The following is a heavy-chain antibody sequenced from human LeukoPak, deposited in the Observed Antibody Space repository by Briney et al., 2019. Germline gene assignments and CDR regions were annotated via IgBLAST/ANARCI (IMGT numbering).Heavy chain of an antibody. D-gene: IGHD2-15*01. CDR3: TTEERYCSGGSCRRAIYGMDV. CDR1: GFTFSNAW. Sequence: GGPLRLSCAASGFTFSNAWMSWVRQAPGKGLEWVGRIKSKTDGGTTDYAAPVKGRFTISRDDSKNTLYLQMNSLKTEDTAVYYCTTEERYCSGGSCRRAIYGMDVWGQGTTVTVSS. J-gene: IGHJ6*02. CDR2: IKSKTDGGTT. V-gene: IGHV3-15*01.